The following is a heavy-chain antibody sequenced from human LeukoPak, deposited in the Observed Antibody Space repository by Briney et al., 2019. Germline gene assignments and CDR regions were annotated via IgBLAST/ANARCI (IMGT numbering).Heavy chain of an antibody. J-gene: IGHJ4*02. D-gene: IGHD1-7*01. CDR3: ARGSRYNWNYICNY. Sequence: SETLSLTCAVYGGSFSGYYWSWIRQPPGKGLEWIGEINHSGSTNYNPSLKRRVTISVDTSKNQFSLKLSSVTPADTAVYYCARGSRYNWNYICNYWGQGTLVTVSS. V-gene: IGHV4-34*01. CDR1: GGSFSGYY. CDR2: INHSGST.